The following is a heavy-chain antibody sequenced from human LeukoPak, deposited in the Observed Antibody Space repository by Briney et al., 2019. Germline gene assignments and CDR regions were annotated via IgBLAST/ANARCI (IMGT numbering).Heavy chain of an antibody. CDR2: IKSGSNT. CDR1: GLTVSSSH. V-gene: IGHV3-66*02. Sequence: PGGSLRLSXAASGLTVSSSHMTWILQAPRKGLEWVSIIKSGSNTDYADSVKGRFAISRDNSKNTVYLQMNSLRIEDTSVYYCVNLPGGGQWGQGTLVTVSS. CDR3: VNLPGGGQ. J-gene: IGHJ4*02. D-gene: IGHD7-27*01.